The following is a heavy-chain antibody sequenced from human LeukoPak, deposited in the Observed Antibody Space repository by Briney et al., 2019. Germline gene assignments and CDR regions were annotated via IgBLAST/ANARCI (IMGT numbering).Heavy chain of an antibody. V-gene: IGHV3-48*01. CDR2: ISTISSNI. CDR1: GFIFSSYS. CDR3: ARAQDYHPGYSSGWYY. D-gene: IGHD6-19*01. J-gene: IGHJ4*02. Sequence: GGSLRLSCAASGFIFSSYSMNWVRQAPGKGLEWVSYISTISSNIYYADSVKGRFTISRDNAKNSLYLQMNSLRAEDTAVYYCARAQDYHPGYSSGWYYCGQGTLVTVSS.